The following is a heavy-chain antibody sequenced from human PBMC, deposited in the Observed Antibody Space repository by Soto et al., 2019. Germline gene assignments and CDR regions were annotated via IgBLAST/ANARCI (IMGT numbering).Heavy chain of an antibody. CDR3: VKDKVVAAPPDWFDP. V-gene: IGHV3-23*01. D-gene: IGHD2-15*01. Sequence: GGSLRLSCAASGFPFSSYAMSWVRQAPGKGLEWVSAISGSGGSTYYADSVKGRFTISRDNSKNTLYLQMNSLRAEDTAVYYCVKDKVVAAPPDWFDPRGQGTLVTVSS. CDR1: GFPFSSYA. CDR2: ISGSGGST. J-gene: IGHJ5*02.